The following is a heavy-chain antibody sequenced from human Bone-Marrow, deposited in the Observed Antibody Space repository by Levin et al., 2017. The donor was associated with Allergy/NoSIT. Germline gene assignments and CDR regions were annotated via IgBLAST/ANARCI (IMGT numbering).Heavy chain of an antibody. CDR2: IDWDGDK. V-gene: IGHV2-70*01. CDR3: ARSVGFRYFFDH. J-gene: IGHJ4*02. CDR1: GFSLSTTGMC. Sequence: TLSLTCSFSGFSLSTTGMCVNWIRQSPGKAPEWLAVIDWDGDKHYNTSLKTRVSISRDVSKSQVVLTMTTMDPLDSGTYYCARSVGFRYFFDHWGQGALVTVSS. D-gene: IGHD1-26*01.